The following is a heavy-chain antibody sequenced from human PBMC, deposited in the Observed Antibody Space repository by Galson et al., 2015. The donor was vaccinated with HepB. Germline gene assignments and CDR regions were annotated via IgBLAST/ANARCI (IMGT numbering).Heavy chain of an antibody. CDR1: GGTFSSYT. J-gene: IGHJ4*02. CDR3: ATDRSGIIDY. Sequence: VKVSCKASGGTFSSYTVNWVRQAPGQGLEWMGRIIPIIDMANYAQKFQGRVTITADELTSTSYMDLSSLRSEDTAVYYCATDRSGIIDYWGQGTLVTVSS. CDR2: IIPIIDMA. V-gene: IGHV1-69*04. D-gene: IGHD1-1*01.